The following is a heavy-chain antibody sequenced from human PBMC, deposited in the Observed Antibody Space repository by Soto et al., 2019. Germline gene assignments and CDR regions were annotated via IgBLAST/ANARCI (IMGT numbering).Heavy chain of an antibody. CDR2: IHYSGST. D-gene: IGHD1-26*01. CDR3: ARGWEHLYFDY. Sequence: SETLSLTCTVSAGSVSSTSYYWTWIRQPPGKGLEWIGYIHYSGSTNYNPSLKSRVAMSVDTSKNHFSLKLSSVTAADTAVYYCARGWEHLYFDYWGQGALVTVSS. J-gene: IGHJ4*02. V-gene: IGHV4-61*01. CDR1: AGSVSSTSYY.